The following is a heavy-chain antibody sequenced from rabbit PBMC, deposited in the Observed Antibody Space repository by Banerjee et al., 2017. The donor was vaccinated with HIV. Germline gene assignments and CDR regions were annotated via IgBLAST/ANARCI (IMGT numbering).Heavy chain of an antibody. J-gene: IGHJ6*01. CDR3: ARGTYFDTYGDPGYPYPMDGMDL. CDR1: GFTISSYH. D-gene: IGHD6-1*01. V-gene: IGHV1S7*01. CDR2: IYAGKGTT. Sequence: QLVESGGGLVKPGASLTLTCTASGFTISSYHMGWVRQPPGKGLEWIGGIYAGKGTTDYASWGSGRFTISSDNAQNTVDLQMHSLTAADTATYFCARGTYFDTYGDPGYPYPMDGMDLWGPGTWSPS.